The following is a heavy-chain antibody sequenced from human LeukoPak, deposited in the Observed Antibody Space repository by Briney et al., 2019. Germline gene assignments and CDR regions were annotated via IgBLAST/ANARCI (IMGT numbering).Heavy chain of an antibody. V-gene: IGHV1-58*02. D-gene: IGHD3-22*01. Sequence: SVKVSCKASGFTFPSSAMQWVRQARGQRLEWIGWIVVGSGNTNYAQKFQERVTITRDMSTSTAYMELSSLRSEDTAVYYCAAPTRSSGYYFNLDYWGQGTLVTVSS. J-gene: IGHJ4*02. CDR1: GFTFPSSA. CDR2: IVVGSGNT. CDR3: AAPTRSSGYYFNLDY.